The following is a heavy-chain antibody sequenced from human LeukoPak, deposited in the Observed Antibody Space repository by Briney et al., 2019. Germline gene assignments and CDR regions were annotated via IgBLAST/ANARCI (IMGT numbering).Heavy chain of an antibody. D-gene: IGHD5-12*01. CDR1: GFTSSKYG. CDR3: TRDPGYSGYDSRFDY. J-gene: IGHJ4*02. Sequence: GGSLRLSCAASGFTSSKYGMHWVRQSPDKGLEWVAFIGNGGRTQYYVDSVKGRFTIFGDDSKNTLYLQMRSLRGEDTAVYFCTRDPGYSGYDSRFDYWGQGTQVIVS. V-gene: IGHV3-30*02. CDR2: IGNGGRTQ.